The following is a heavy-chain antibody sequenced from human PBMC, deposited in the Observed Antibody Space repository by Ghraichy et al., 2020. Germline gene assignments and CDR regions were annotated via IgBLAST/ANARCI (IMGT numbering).Heavy chain of an antibody. CDR1: GYSISSGYY. Sequence: SETLSLTCTVSGYSISSGYYWGWIRQPPGKGLEWIGSIYHSGSTYYNPSLKSRVTISVDTSKNQFSLKLSSVTAADTAVYYCARVNRIVGALDYWGQGTLVTVSS. CDR3: ARVNRIVGALDY. J-gene: IGHJ4*02. V-gene: IGHV4-38-2*02. CDR2: IYHSGST. D-gene: IGHD1-26*01.